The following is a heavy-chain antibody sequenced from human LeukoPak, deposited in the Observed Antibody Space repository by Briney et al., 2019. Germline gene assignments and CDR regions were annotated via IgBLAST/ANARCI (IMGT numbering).Heavy chain of an antibody. V-gene: IGHV4-59*01. Sequence: PSETPSLTCTVSGGSISYYYWSWIRQPPGKGLEWFGYIYYSGSTNYNPSLKSRVTISADTSKNQLSLKLTSVTAADTGVYYCARSNYYDSSGFLDYWGQGTLVSVSS. CDR3: ARSNYYDSSGFLDY. D-gene: IGHD3-22*01. CDR2: IYYSGST. CDR1: GGSISYYY. J-gene: IGHJ4*02.